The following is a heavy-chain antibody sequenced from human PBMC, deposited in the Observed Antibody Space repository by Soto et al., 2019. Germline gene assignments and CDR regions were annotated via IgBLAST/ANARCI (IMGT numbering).Heavy chain of an antibody. Sequence: GASVKFSCKASGGTFSSYRFNWVRQARGQGLEWLGGIVPIYRTADYAQKFQGRVTITADESTRTVYMELSSLKSQDTALYYCARDSGAKLSSSWGQGALVTV. CDR2: IVPIYRTA. CDR3: ARDSGAKLSSS. D-gene: IGHD6-13*01. CDR1: GGTFSSYR. J-gene: IGHJ4*02. V-gene: IGHV1-69*13.